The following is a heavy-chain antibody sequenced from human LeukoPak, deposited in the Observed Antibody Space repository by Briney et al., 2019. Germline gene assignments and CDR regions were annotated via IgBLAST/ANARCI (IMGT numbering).Heavy chain of an antibody. V-gene: IGHV3-30-3*02. CDR1: GFTFSKYD. CDR3: AKHDGLSPFLEFFHH. J-gene: IGHJ1*01. CDR2: ISYHGSEK. D-gene: IGHD2/OR15-2a*01. Sequence: GGSLRLSCAASGFTFSKYDMHWVRQAPGRGLEWVALISYHGSEKNYAAAVKGRFTISRDNSKNSLFLQMNNLRVEDTAVYYCAKHDGLSPFLEFFHHWGQGTLVIVSS.